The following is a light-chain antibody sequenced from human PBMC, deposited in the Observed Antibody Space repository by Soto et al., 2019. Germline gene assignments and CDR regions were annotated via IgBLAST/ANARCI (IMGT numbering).Light chain of an antibody. CDR1: QSVSGN. CDR2: DAS. CDR3: QQYNNWPRT. Sequence: EIVMAQSPATLSVSPGERVTLSCRASQSVSGNLAWYQQKPGQAPRLLIYDASARAAGIPGRFSGSGSGTEFTLTISSLQSEDFADYYCQQYNNWPRTFGQGTKVDIK. V-gene: IGKV3-15*01. J-gene: IGKJ1*01.